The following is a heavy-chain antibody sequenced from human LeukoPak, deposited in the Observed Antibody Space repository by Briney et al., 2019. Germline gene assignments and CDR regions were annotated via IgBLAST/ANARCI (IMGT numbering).Heavy chain of an antibody. D-gene: IGHD6-19*01. CDR3: ARRFHYSSGWQFFDY. V-gene: IGHV4-34*01. Sequence: PSETLSLTCTVSGGSISGYYWGWIRQPPGKGLEWIGEINHSGSTNYNPSLKSRVTISVDTSKNQFSLKLSSVTAADTAVYYCARRFHYSSGWQFFDYWGQGTLVTVSS. CDR2: INHSGST. J-gene: IGHJ4*02. CDR1: GGSISGYY.